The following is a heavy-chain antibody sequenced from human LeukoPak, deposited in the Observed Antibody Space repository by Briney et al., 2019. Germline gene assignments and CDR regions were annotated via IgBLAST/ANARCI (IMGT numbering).Heavy chain of an antibody. V-gene: IGHV4-59*01. CDR3: ARPYYYDSSGYPNPDHLIDDY. J-gene: IGHJ4*02. Sequence: SETLSLTCTVSGGSITSYYWSWIRQPPGKGLEWIGYIYYSGSTNYNPSLKSRVTISVDTSKNQFSLKLSSVTAADTAVYYCARPYYYDSSGYPNPDHLIDDYWGQGTLVTVSS. CDR2: IYYSGST. D-gene: IGHD3-22*01. CDR1: GGSITSYY.